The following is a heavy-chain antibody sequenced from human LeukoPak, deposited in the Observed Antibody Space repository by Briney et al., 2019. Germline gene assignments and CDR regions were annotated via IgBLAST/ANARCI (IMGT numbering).Heavy chain of an antibody. J-gene: IGHJ3*02. Sequence: KPGGSLRLSCAASGFTFSTYSLNWVRQAPGKGLEWVSSVSRDSRYIYYADSVKGRFSISRDNAKNSLYPQMNSLRAEDTAAYYCARTIYDTFGHDQDAFDIWGLGTMVTVSS. D-gene: IGHD3-22*01. CDR1: GFTFSTYS. V-gene: IGHV3-21*01. CDR2: VSRDSRYI. CDR3: ARTIYDTFGHDQDAFDI.